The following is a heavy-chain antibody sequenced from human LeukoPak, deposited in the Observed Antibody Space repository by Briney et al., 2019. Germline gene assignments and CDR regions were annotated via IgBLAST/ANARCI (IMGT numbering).Heavy chain of an antibody. CDR1: GFTFSSYA. V-gene: IGHV3-30-3*01. CDR2: ISYDGGNK. J-gene: IGHJ3*02. D-gene: IGHD7-27*01. Sequence: PGGSLRLSCAASGFTFSSYAMHWVRQAPGKGLEWVAVISYDGGNKYYADFVKGRFTISRDNSKNTLYLQMNSLRAEDTAVYYCARPELGNWGAFDIWGQGTMVTVSS. CDR3: ARPELGNWGAFDI.